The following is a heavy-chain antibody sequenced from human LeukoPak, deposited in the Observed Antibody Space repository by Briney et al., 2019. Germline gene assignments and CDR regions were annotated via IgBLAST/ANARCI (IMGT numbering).Heavy chain of an antibody. CDR3: ARTPLRFLEWLLAY. CDR2: TSAYNGNT. J-gene: IGHJ4*02. CDR1: GYTFTSYG. V-gene: IGHV1-18*01. D-gene: IGHD3-3*01. Sequence: ASVKVSCKASGYTFTSYGISWVRQAPGQGLEWMGWTSAYNGNTNYAQKLQGRVSMTTDTSTTTAYMELRSLRSDDTAVYYCARTPLRFLEWLLAYWGQGTLVTVSS.